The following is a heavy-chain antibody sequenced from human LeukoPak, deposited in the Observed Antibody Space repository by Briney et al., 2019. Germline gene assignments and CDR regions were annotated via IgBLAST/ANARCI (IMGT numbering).Heavy chain of an antibody. D-gene: IGHD5-18*01. V-gene: IGHV3-30*04. CDR3: ARNRGYSYGYGDY. Sequence: PGGSLRLSCAASGFTFSGYYMNWVRQAPGKGLEWVAFIYYNGSNNYYADSVKGRFTISRDNSKITLYLQMNSLRAEDTGVYYCARNRGYSYGYGDYWGQGTLVTVSS. CDR1: GFTFSGYY. CDR2: IYYNGSNN. J-gene: IGHJ4*02.